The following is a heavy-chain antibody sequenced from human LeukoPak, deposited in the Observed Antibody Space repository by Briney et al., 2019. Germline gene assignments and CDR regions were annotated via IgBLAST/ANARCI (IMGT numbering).Heavy chain of an antibody. CDR3: ARGVFGESLES. D-gene: IGHD3-10*02. CDR2: MNPNVGGA. V-gene: IGHV1-2*02. J-gene: IGHJ4*02. CDR1: GHTFTGYY. Sequence: ASVKVSCKASGHTFTGYYDYWVRQAPGQALEWMGWMNPNVGGANFPQKFQGRVTVTSDPAISAAYMELRRLRSDDTSVYYCARGVFGESLESWGQGTLVTVSS.